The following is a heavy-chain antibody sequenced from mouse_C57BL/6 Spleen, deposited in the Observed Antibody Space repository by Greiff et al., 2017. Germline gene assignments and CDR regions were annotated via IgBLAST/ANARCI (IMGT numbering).Heavy chain of an antibody. V-gene: IGHV1-18*01. D-gene: IGHD1-1*01. CDR1: GYTFTDYN. CDR3: ARGNYDFHWYFDV. J-gene: IGHJ1*03. Sequence: VQLQQSGPELVKPGASVKIPCKASGYTFTDYNMDWVKQSHGKSLEWIGDINPNHGGTIYNQKFKGKATLTVDKSSSTAYMELRSLTSEDTAVYYCARGNYDFHWYFDVWGTGTTVTVSS. CDR2: INPNHGGT.